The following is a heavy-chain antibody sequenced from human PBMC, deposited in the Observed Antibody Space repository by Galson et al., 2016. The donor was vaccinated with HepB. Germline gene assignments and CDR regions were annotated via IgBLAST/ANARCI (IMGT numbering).Heavy chain of an antibody. D-gene: IGHD2-2*02. CDR3: AREIPHLVHGGLDY. CDR1: GFTLTHYG. Sequence: SLRLSCATSGFTLTHYGMLWVRQAPGKGLEWVAVIWYDGSYKYYADSVEGRVTISRDISENTVYLQMNILRCEDTAVYYCAREIPHLVHGGLDYWGQGTLVTVSS. CDR2: IWYDGSYK. V-gene: IGHV3-33*01. J-gene: IGHJ4*02.